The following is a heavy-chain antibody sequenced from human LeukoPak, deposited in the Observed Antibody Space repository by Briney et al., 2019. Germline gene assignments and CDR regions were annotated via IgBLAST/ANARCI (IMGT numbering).Heavy chain of an antibody. CDR3: AKEGVRTSLDY. J-gene: IGHJ4*01. V-gene: IGHV3-30*18. D-gene: IGHD2-2*01. Sequence: GRSLRLSCAASGFTLRSYGMHWVGQAPGKGLEWVAIISYDGNNQYYADSVKGRFTISRDYSKNTLYLQMNSLRAEDTAVYYCAKEGVRTSLDYWGQGPLVTVSS. CDR2: ISYDGNNQ. CDR1: GFTLRSYG.